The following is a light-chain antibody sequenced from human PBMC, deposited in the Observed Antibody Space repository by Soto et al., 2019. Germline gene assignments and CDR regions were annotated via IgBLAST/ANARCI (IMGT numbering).Light chain of an antibody. J-gene: IGKJ4*01. Sequence: DIQMTQSPSFVSASVGDSVTTTCRASQGINTWLAWYQQKPGKAPKLLIYAASSLQRGVPPRFSGSGSGTDFSLSINSLQPEDFATYFCQQASSFPLTFGGGTKIE. CDR3: QQASSFPLT. CDR1: QGINTW. CDR2: AAS. V-gene: IGKV1D-12*01.